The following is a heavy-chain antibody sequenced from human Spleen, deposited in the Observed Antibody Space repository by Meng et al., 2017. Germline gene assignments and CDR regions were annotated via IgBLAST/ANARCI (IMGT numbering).Heavy chain of an antibody. J-gene: IGHJ4*02. CDR2: VSNSGYTT. CDR3: TREYYDSSGYYYVGYFDS. Sequence: GGSLRLSCAASTFTFRNYYMNWVRQAPGKGLEWIAYVSNSGYTTYYADSVKGRFTISRDNAKNSLYLQMNSLRAEDTAIYYCTREYYDSSGYYYVGYFDSWGQGTLVTVSS. CDR1: TFTFRNYY. D-gene: IGHD3-22*01. V-gene: IGHV3-48*03.